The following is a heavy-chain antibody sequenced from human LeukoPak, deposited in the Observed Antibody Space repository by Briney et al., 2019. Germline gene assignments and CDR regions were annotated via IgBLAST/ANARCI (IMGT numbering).Heavy chain of an antibody. D-gene: IGHD3-9*01. CDR2: IYYSGST. CDR3: AREYFDWLLSARFDY. Sequence: NSSETLSLTCTVSGGSISSSSYYWGWIRQPPGKGLEWIGSIYYSGSTYYNPSLKSRVTISVDTSKNQFSLKLSSVTAADTAVYYCAREYFDWLLSARFDYWGQGTLVTVSS. V-gene: IGHV4-39*07. CDR1: GGSISSSSYY. J-gene: IGHJ4*02.